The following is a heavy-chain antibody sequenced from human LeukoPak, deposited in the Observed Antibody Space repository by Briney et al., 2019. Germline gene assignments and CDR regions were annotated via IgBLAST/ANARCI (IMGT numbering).Heavy chain of an antibody. J-gene: IGHJ4*02. D-gene: IGHD5-24*01. CDR1: GFTISGFA. V-gene: IGHV3-23*01. CDR3: AKTRWQWTRKYFDF. CDR2: IGSDYKT. Sequence: SGGSLRLSCAASGFTISGFAMTWVRQAPGKGLEWVSSIGSDYKTHYSESVKGRFAISRDNSKSTVFLQMNSLRAEDSAVYYCAKTRWQWTRKYFDFWGQGSLVTVSS.